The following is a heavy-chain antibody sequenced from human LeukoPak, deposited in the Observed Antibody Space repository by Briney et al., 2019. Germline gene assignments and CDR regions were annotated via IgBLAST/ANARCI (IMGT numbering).Heavy chain of an antibody. Sequence: SETLSLTCTVSGYSISSGYYWAWIRQPPGKGLEWIGIIYHSGSTYYNPSLKSRVTISVDTSKNQFSLQLNSVTPEDTAVYYCAKDLSPVGEYSSSWYRVDNWFDPWGQGTLVTVSS. J-gene: IGHJ5*02. CDR1: GYSISSGYY. CDR2: IYHSGST. D-gene: IGHD6-13*01. V-gene: IGHV4-38-2*02. CDR3: AKDLSPVGEYSSSWYRVDNWFDP.